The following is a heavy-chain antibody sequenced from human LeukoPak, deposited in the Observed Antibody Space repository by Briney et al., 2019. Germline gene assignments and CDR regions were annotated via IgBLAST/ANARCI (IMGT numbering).Heavy chain of an antibody. Sequence: PGGSLRLSCAASGFTFSSYGMHWVRQAPGKGLEWVAVISYDGSNKYYADSVKGRFTISRDNSKNTLYLQMNSLRAEDTAVYYCAKDLGYGDWDGIWGQRTMVTVSS. J-gene: IGHJ3*02. CDR2: ISYDGSNK. V-gene: IGHV3-30*18. CDR1: GFTFSSYG. CDR3: AKDLGYGDWDGI. D-gene: IGHD4-17*01.